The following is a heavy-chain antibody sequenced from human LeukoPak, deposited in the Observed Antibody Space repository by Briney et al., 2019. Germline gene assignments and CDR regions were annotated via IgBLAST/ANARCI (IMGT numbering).Heavy chain of an antibody. Sequence: GGSLRLSCAASGFTFSSYAMSWVRQAPGKGLDWVSAISGSGGSTYYADSVKGRFTISRDNSKNTLYLQMNSLRAEDTAVYYCANEAAGPDSSGYYYYYYYMDVWGKGTTVTVSS. V-gene: IGHV3-23*01. CDR3: ANEAAGPDSSGYYYYYYYMDV. D-gene: IGHD3-22*01. CDR1: GFTFSSYA. CDR2: ISGSGGST. J-gene: IGHJ6*03.